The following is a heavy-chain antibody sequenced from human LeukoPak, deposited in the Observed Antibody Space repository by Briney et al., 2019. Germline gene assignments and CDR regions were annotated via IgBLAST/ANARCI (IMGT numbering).Heavy chain of an antibody. CDR3: AKDDDGDYPWNFYH. CDR2: ISNDGRNT. CDR1: GFTFSRYG. V-gene: IGHV3-30*18. J-gene: IGHJ4*02. D-gene: IGHD4-17*01. Sequence: PGRSLRLSCAASGFTFSRYGMHWVRQAPGKGLEWVAFISNDGRNTYFADSVKGRFTISRDNSKNTLYLQINSLRPEDTAVFYCAKDDDGDYPWNFYHWGQGTLVTVSS.